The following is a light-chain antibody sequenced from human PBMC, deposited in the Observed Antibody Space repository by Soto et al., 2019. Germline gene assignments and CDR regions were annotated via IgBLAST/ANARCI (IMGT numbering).Light chain of an antibody. J-gene: IGKJ1*01. CDR3: QLYSSYSGWT. CDR2: DAS. V-gene: IGKV1-5*01. Sequence: DIQMPQSPPTLSASIGDRVTITCRASQRINKWLAWHQQKPGKAPKLLLYDASSLQSGVPPRFSGSGSGTEFTITIRSLQPDDIATFYCQLYSSYSGWTFGEGTKVGIK. CDR1: QRINKW.